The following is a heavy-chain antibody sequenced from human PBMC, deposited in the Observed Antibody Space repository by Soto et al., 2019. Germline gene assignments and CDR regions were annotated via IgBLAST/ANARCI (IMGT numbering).Heavy chain of an antibody. D-gene: IGHD3-10*01. CDR1: GFTFSAYS. CDR3: ARGTDYYDSGNDYGVPTVYPNWFDR. J-gene: IGHJ5*02. Sequence: PGGSLRLSCAASGFTFSAYSMNWVRQAPGRGLEWVSYISLSSNTIYYADSVKGRFTISRDNAKDSLYLQMDGLRDEDTAIYYCARGTDYYDSGNDYGVPTVYPNWFDRWGQGT. V-gene: IGHV3-48*02. CDR2: ISLSSNTI.